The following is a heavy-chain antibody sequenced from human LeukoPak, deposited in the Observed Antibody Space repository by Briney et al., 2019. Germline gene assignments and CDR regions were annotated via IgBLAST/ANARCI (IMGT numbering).Heavy chain of an antibody. CDR2: IIPILGIA. D-gene: IGHD4-17*01. J-gene: IGHJ4*02. CDR3: ARMTWRRYGYGDYTGYFDY. Sequence: GASVKVSCKASGGTFSSYAISWVRQAPGQGLEWMGRIIPILGIANYAQKFQGRVTITADKSTSTAYMELSGLRSEDTAVYYCARMTWRRYGYGDYTGYFDYWGQGTLVTVSS. V-gene: IGHV1-69*04. CDR1: GGTFSSYA.